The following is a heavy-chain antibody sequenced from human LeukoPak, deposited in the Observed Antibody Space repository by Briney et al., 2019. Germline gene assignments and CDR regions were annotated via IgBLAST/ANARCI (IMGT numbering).Heavy chain of an antibody. CDR2: ISSSGSTI. V-gene: IGHV3-48*03. CDR3: AELGITMIGGV. CDR1: GYTFTSYA. J-gene: IGHJ6*04. Sequence: SCKASGYTFTSYAMYWVRQAPGKGLEWVSYISSSGSTIYYADSVKGRFTISRDNAKNSLYLQMNSLRAEDTAVYYCAELGITMIGGVWGKGTTVTISS. D-gene: IGHD3-10*02.